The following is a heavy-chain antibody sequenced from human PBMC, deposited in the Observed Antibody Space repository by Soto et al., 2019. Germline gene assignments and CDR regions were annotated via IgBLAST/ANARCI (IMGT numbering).Heavy chain of an antibody. V-gene: IGHV5-10-1*01. CDR3: TRISMGRYFHYGMDV. CDR1: GNTFTSYG. Sequence: ESLKLSCTGAGNTFTSYGSASVLQLRGKGLEWMARIDPSDSQTNYNPSFQGHVTISVDRSSSTAFLQWDSLGASDTAMYYCTRISMGRYFHYGMDVWAQGTTVTVSS. CDR2: IDPSDSQT. J-gene: IGHJ6*02.